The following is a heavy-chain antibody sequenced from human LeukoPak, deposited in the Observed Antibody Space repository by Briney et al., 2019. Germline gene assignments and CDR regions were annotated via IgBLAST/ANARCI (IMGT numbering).Heavy chain of an antibody. V-gene: IGHV3-30*18. CDR3: AKGHYMDV. J-gene: IGHJ6*03. Sequence: GGSLRLSCAASGFTFSNYGMHWVRQAPGKGLEWVAVISYGGSNKYYADSVKGRFTISIDNSKNTLYLQMNSLRAEDTAVYYCAKGHYMDVWGKGTTVTVSS. CDR1: GFTFSNYG. CDR2: ISYGGSNK.